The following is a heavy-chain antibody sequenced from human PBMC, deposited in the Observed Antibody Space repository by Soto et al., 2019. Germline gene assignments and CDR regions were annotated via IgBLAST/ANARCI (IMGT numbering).Heavy chain of an antibody. J-gene: IGHJ1*01. CDR2: ISPDNGDT. CDR3: ARGAEYCQY. Sequence: QVRLVQSGGEVKKPGASVKVSCRASGYTFSSYGITWVRQAPGQGLAWVGWISPDNGDTNSVEKFHGRVTLTTDTSTNTAHMALRSLTSDYTAVYYCARGAEYCQYWGQGTVVTVSS. CDR1: GYTFSSYG. V-gene: IGHV1-18*01.